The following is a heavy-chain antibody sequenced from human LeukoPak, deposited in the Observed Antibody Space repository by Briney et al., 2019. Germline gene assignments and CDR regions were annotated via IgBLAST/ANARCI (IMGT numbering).Heavy chain of an antibody. CDR1: GFTFSSYA. CDR2: ISSNGGST. Sequence: GGSLRLSRAASGFTFSSYAMHWVRQAPGKGLEYVSAISSNGGSTYYANSVKGRYTISRDNAKNSLYLQMNSLRAEDTAVYYCASSYYYGSGSTRLGYWGQGTLVTVSS. V-gene: IGHV3-64*01. J-gene: IGHJ4*02. D-gene: IGHD3-10*01. CDR3: ASSYYYGSGSTRLGY.